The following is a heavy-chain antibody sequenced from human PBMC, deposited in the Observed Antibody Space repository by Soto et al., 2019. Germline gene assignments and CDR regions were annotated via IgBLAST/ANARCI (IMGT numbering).Heavy chain of an antibody. D-gene: IGHD3-10*01. J-gene: IGHJ5*02. CDR2: INHSEST. CDR3: AKGGGSLWS. Sequence: QVQLQQWGAGLLQPSETLSLTCAVYGGSFIVYYWSWIRQPPGKGLAGMGEINHSESTNYKPSRKRRVTISRDTSKNQLSLKLSSVTAADTAVYYCAKGGGSLWSWGQGTLVTVSS. V-gene: IGHV4-34*01. CDR1: GGSFIVYY.